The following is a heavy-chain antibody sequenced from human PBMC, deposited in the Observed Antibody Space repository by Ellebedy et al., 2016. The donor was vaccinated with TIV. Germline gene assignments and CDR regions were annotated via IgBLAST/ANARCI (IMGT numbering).Heavy chain of an antibody. D-gene: IGHD3-9*01. V-gene: IGHV3-21*01. J-gene: IGHJ4*02. CDR1: GFTFSNYN. CDR2: IRSTGSDK. CDR3: AKELVSRSSLSFDY. Sequence: GESLKISCVASGFTFSNYNMNWVRQSPGKGLEWVSSIRSTGSDKYYAESVKGRFTISRDTSKNTFFLEMNSLRADDTAVYYCAKELVSRSSLSFDYWGQGRRVTVAS.